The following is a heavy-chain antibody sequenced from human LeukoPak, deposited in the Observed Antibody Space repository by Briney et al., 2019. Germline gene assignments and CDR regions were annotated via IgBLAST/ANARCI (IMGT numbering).Heavy chain of an antibody. CDR3: AQSSSWYTYYFDY. CDR2: IYYNGST. CDR1: GGSISSYY. V-gene: IGHV4-59*01. D-gene: IGHD6-13*01. J-gene: IGHJ4*02. Sequence: SETLSLTCTVSGGSISSYYWSWIRQPPGKGLEWIGYIYYNGSTNYNPSLKSRVTISVDTSKNQFSLKLSSVTAADTAVYYCAQSSSWYTYYFDYWGQGTLVTVSS.